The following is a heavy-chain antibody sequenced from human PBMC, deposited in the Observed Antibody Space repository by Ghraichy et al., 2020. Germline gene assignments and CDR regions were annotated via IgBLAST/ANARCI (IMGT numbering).Heavy chain of an antibody. V-gene: IGHV4-59*01. D-gene: IGHD3-22*01. CDR3: ARAFYYDSSGYWSYYYGMDV. Sequence: SETLSLTCTVSGGSISSYYWSWIRQPPGKGLEWIGYIYYSGSTNYNPSLKSRVTISVDTSKNQFSLKLSSVTAADTAVYYCARAFYYDSSGYWSYYYGMDVWGQGTTVTVSS. J-gene: IGHJ6*02. CDR2: IYYSGST. CDR1: GGSISSYY.